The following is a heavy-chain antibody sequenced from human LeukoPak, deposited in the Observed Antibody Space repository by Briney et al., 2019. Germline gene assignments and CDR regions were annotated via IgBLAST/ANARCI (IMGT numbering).Heavy chain of an antibody. J-gene: IGHJ3*02. Sequence: GASVKVSCKASGYTFTSYGISWVRQAPGQGLEWMGWISAYNGNTNYAQKLQGRVTMTTDTSTSTAYMELRSLRSDDTAVYYCARDRSITMVRGVKYSDAFDIWGQGTMVTVSS. D-gene: IGHD3-10*01. CDR3: ARDRSITMVRGVKYSDAFDI. CDR1: GYTFTSYG. CDR2: ISAYNGNT. V-gene: IGHV1-18*01.